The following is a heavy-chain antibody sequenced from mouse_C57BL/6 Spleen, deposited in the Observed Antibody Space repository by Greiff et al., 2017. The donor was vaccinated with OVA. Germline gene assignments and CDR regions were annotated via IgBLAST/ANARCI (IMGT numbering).Heavy chain of an antibody. V-gene: IGHV1-37*01. CDR2: INPYNGDT. CDR1: GYSFTGYF. J-gene: IGHJ4*01. Sequence: DVKLVESGPELVKPGASVKISCKASGYSFTGYFMNWVKQSHGKSLEWIGRINPYNGDTFYNQKFKGKATLTVDKSSSTAHMELLSLTSEDCAVYYCARFLTQYYYAMDYWGQGTSVTVSS. CDR3: ARFLTQYYYAMDY. D-gene: IGHD4-1*01.